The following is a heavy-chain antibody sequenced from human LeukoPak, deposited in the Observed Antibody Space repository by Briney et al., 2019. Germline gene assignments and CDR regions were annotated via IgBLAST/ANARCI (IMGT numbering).Heavy chain of an antibody. V-gene: IGHV3-74*01. CDR2: INTDGGDT. Sequence: GGSLRLSCAASGFTFGSYWMHWVRQAPGKGLVWVSRINTDGGDTIYADSVKGRFTISRDNAKNTLLLQMNSLRAEDTAVYYCARDEKIVGASGQDYWGQGTLVTVSS. J-gene: IGHJ4*02. D-gene: IGHD1-26*01. CDR1: GFTFGSYW. CDR3: ARDEKIVGASGQDY.